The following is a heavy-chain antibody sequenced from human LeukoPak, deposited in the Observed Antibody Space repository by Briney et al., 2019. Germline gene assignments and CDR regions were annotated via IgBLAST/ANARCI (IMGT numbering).Heavy chain of an antibody. D-gene: IGHD4-11*01. V-gene: IGHV3-21*01. Sequence: GGSLRLSCVASGFSLSIDSMNWVRQAPGMGLEWVSSISSSSSSIYYADSVKGRCTISRDNSKSSLYLQLTSLTVEDTAVYYCARGDYSSGTDYWGQGTLVTVSS. J-gene: IGHJ4*02. CDR2: ISSSSSSI. CDR3: ARGDYSSGTDY. CDR1: GFSLSIDS.